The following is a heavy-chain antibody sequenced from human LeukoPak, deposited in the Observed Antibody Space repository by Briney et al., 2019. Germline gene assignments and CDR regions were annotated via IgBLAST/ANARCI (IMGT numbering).Heavy chain of an antibody. Sequence: ASVKVSCKASGYTFTSYDINWVRQATGQGLEWMGWMNPNSGSTGYAQKFQGRVTMTRNTSISTAYMELSSLRSEDTAVYYCARSKKAAAGKGFDPWGQGTLVTVSS. CDR3: ARSKKAAAGKGFDP. D-gene: IGHD6-13*01. J-gene: IGHJ5*02. CDR1: GYTFTSYD. V-gene: IGHV1-8*01. CDR2: MNPNSGST.